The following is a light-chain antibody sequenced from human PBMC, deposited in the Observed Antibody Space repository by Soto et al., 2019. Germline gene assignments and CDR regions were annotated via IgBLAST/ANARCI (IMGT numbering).Light chain of an antibody. J-gene: IGLJ2*01. CDR1: SSDVGGYNY. Sequence: QSALTQPASVSGSPGQSITISFTGTSSDVGGYNYVSWYQQHPGKAPKLMIYEVSNRPSGVSNRFSGSKSGNTASLTISGLQAEDEDDYYCSSYTSSSTVVFGGGTKLTVL. V-gene: IGLV2-14*01. CDR3: SSYTSSSTVV. CDR2: EVS.